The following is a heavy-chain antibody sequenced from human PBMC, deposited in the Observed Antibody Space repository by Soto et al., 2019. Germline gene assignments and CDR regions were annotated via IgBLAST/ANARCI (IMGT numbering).Heavy chain of an antibody. D-gene: IGHD3-9*01. V-gene: IGHV3-53*01. CDR3: ARDSGNWLWLPNSAFDYYGMDV. CDR1: GFTVSSNY. J-gene: IGHJ6*02. CDR2: IYSGGST. Sequence: PGGSLRLSCAASGFTVSSNYMSWVRQAPGKGLEWVSVIYSGGSTYYADSVKGRFTISRDNSKNTLYLQMNSLRAEDTAVYYCARDSGNWLWLPNSAFDYYGMDVWGQGTTVTVSS.